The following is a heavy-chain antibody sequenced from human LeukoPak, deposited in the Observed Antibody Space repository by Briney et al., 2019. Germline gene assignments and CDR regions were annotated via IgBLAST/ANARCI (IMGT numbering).Heavy chain of an antibody. CDR1: GGSISNYY. D-gene: IGHD3-10*01. CDR3: ATSWFGGFSWFDP. V-gene: IGHV4-59*01. J-gene: IGHJ5*02. Sequence: SETLSLTCTVSGGSISNYYWSWIRQPPGKGLEWIGYIYYSGSTNYNPSLKSRVTISVDTSKNQFSLKLSSVTAADTAVYYCATSWFGGFSWFDPWGQGTLVTVSS. CDR2: IYYSGST.